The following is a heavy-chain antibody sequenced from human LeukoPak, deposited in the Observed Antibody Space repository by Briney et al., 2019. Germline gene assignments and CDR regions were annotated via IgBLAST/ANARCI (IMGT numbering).Heavy chain of an antibody. V-gene: IGHV4-34*01. CDR3: AHSSEQWLSFDY. D-gene: IGHD6-19*01. CDR1: GGSFGGYY. CDR2: INHSGST. J-gene: IGHJ4*02. Sequence: SETLSLTCAVYGGSFGGYYWSWIRQPPGKGLEWIGEINHSGSTNYNPSLKSRVTISVDTSKNQFSLKLSSVTAADTAVYYCAHSSEQWLSFDYWGQGTLVTVSS.